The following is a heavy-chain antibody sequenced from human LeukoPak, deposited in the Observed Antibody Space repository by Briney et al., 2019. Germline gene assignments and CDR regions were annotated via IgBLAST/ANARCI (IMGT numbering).Heavy chain of an antibody. J-gene: IGHJ3*02. V-gene: IGHV4-59*08. CDR3: ARQYYDFWSGPRAFDI. Sequence: SETLPLTCTVSGGSISSYYWSWIRQPPGKGLEWIGYIYYSGSTNYNPSLKSRVTISVDTSKNQFSLKLSSVTAADTAVYYCARQYYDFWSGPRAFDIWSQGTMVTVSS. D-gene: IGHD3-3*01. CDR2: IYYSGST. CDR1: GGSISSYY.